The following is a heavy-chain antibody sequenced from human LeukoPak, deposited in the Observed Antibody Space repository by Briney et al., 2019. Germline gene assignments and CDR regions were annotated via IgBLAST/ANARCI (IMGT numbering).Heavy chain of an antibody. CDR3: ATRGDYSDTSGNSYDALDI. V-gene: IGHV4-34*01. J-gene: IGHJ3*02. CDR2: VGHSGSA. D-gene: IGHD3-22*01. CDR1: GGSFSAYF. Sequence: SETLSLTCAVSGGSFSAYFWRWIRQPPGKGLEWIGDVGHSGSADYNPSLKSRVTISADPSKSQFSLKLTSVTAADTAVYYCATRGDYSDTSGNSYDALDIWGQGTMVTVSS.